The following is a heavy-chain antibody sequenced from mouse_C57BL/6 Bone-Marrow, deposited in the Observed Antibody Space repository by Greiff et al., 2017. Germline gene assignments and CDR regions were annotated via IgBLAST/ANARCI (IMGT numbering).Heavy chain of an antibody. CDR2: IYPGDGDT. CDR3: ARGATVVATDWYFDV. D-gene: IGHD1-1*01. CDR1: GYAFSSYW. J-gene: IGHJ1*03. V-gene: IGHV1-82*01. Sequence: ESGPELVKPGASVKISCKASGYAFSSYWMNWVKQRPGQGLEWIGRIYPGDGDTNYNGKFKGKATLTADKSSSTAYRQLSSLTSEDSACYFCARGATVVATDWYFDVWGTGTTVTVSS.